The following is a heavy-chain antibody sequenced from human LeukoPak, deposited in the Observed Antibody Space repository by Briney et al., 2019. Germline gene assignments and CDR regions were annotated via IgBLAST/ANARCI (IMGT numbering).Heavy chain of an antibody. Sequence: GGSLRLSCAASGFTFSSYAMHWVRQAPGKGLEWVAVISYDGSNNYYADSVKGRFTISRDNSKNTLYLQMNSLRAEDTAVYYCAKVCDVWGSYRCAFDIWGQGTMVTVSS. J-gene: IGHJ3*02. V-gene: IGHV3-30-3*01. CDR2: ISYDGSNN. D-gene: IGHD3-16*02. CDR1: GFTFSSYA. CDR3: AKVCDVWGSYRCAFDI.